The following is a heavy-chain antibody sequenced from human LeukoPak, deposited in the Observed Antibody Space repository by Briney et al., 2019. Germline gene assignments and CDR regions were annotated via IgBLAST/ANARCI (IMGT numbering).Heavy chain of an antibody. V-gene: IGHV1-2*02. CDR2: INPSSGGT. CDR3: AGRPDTSVVAIFDY. Sequence: GASVKVSCKASGYTFTGYYVHWVRQAPGQGLEWRGWINPSSGGTNYAQKFQGRVTMTGDTSISTAYMELSRLSSDDTAVYFCAGRPDTSVVAIFDYWGQGTLVTISS. CDR1: GYTFTGYY. J-gene: IGHJ4*02. D-gene: IGHD2-21*01.